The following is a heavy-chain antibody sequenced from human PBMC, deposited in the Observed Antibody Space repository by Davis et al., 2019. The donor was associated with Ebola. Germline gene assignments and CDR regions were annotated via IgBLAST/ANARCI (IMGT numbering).Heavy chain of an antibody. J-gene: IGHJ4*02. Sequence: GESLKISCAASGFTFSNAWMSWVRQAPGKGLEWVANIKQDGSEKYYVDSVKGRFTISRDNAKNSLYLQMNSLRAEDTAVYYCARRYNWNDGDFDYWGQGTLVTVSS. CDR1: GFTFSNAW. V-gene: IGHV3-7*03. CDR3: ARRYNWNDGDFDY. D-gene: IGHD1-1*01. CDR2: IKQDGSEK.